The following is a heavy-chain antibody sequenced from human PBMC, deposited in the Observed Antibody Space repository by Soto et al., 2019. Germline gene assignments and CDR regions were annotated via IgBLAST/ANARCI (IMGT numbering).Heavy chain of an antibody. J-gene: IGHJ6*02. CDR2: ISGSGGST. CDR3: AKRPTLDYYYYGMDV. D-gene: IGHD1-1*01. CDR1: GFTFSSYA. V-gene: IGHV3-23*01. Sequence: GGSLRLSCAASGFTFSSYAMSWVRQAPGKGLEWVSAISGSGGSTYYADSVKGRFTISRDNSKNTLYLQMNNLRAEDTAVYYCAKRPTLDYYYYGMDVWGQGTTGTVSS.